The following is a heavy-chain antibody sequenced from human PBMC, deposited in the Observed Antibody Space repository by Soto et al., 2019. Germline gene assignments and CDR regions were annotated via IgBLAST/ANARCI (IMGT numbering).Heavy chain of an antibody. D-gene: IGHD6-19*01. V-gene: IGHV3-15*07. CDR1: GFTFNDAW. CDR2: LKGRNVGGTI. CDR3: TTEYGYSSDQNDH. Sequence: EVQLVESGGGLVKPGGSLRLSCATYGFTFNDAWLSWVRQPPGKGLEWVGRLKGRNVGGTIDYAAPVTGRFTISSDESQNTLHLQMSSLKIEDTAVYYCTTEYGYSSDQNDHWGQGALVTVSS. J-gene: IGHJ4*02.